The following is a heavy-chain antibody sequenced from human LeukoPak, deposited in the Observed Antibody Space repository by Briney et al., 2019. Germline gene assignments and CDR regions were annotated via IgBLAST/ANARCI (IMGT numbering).Heavy chain of an antibody. V-gene: IGHV3-48*03. Sequence: GGSLRLSCAASGFTFSSYDMNWVRQAPGKGLEWVSYISSRGSTIYYADSVKGRFTISRDNAKNSLYLQMNSLRAEDTAVYYCARTTYYYASSGYGYWGQGTLVTVS. CDR1: GFTFSSYD. CDR3: ARTTYYYASSGYGY. CDR2: ISSRGSTI. D-gene: IGHD3-22*01. J-gene: IGHJ4*02.